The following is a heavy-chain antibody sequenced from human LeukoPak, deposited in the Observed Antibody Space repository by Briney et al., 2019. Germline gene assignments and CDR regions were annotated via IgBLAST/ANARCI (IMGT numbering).Heavy chain of an antibody. J-gene: IGHJ4*02. V-gene: IGHV4-34*01. CDR1: GGSFSGYY. Sequence: PSETLSLTCAVYGGSFSGYYWSWIRQPPGKGLEWIGEINHSGSTNYNPSLKSRVTISVDTSKNQFSLKLSSVTAADTAVYYCASGRDGYNPFAYWGQGTLVTVSS. D-gene: IGHD5-24*01. CDR2: INHSGST. CDR3: ASGRDGYNPFAY.